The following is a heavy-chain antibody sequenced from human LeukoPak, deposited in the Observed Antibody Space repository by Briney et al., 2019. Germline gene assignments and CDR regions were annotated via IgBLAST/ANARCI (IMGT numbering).Heavy chain of an antibody. D-gene: IGHD3-22*01. CDR1: GDSLNTNTW. Sequence: SETLSLTCAVSGDSLNTNTWWSWVRQPPGKGLEWIGSIYYSGSTYYNPSLKSRVTISVDTSKNQFSLKLSSVTAADTAVYYCARGPNYYDSSGYKYYFDYWGQGTLVTVSS. J-gene: IGHJ4*02. CDR2: IYYSGST. V-gene: IGHV4-4*02. CDR3: ARGPNYYDSSGYKYYFDY.